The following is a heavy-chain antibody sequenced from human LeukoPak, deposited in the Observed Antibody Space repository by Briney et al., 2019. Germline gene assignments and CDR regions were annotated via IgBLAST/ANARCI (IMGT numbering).Heavy chain of an antibody. V-gene: IGHV3-15*01. CDR1: GFTFSNAW. Sequence: KPGGSLSLSCAASGFTFSNAWMSWVRQAPGKGLEWVGRIKSKTDGGTTDYAAPVKGRFTISRDDSKNTLYLQMNSLKTEDTAVYYCTTSLPLWFGELNDYWGQGTLVTVSS. D-gene: IGHD3-10*01. J-gene: IGHJ4*02. CDR2: IKSKTDGGTT. CDR3: TTSLPLWFGELNDY.